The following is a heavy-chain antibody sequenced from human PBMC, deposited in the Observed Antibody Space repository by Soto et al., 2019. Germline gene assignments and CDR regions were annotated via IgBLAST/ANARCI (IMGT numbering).Heavy chain of an antibody. V-gene: IGHV3-30-3*01. D-gene: IGHD3-3*01. CDR2: ISYDGSNK. CDR3: ARDTNDFWSGYSPYYYYGMDV. CDR1: GFTFSSYA. J-gene: IGHJ6*02. Sequence: PGGSLRLSCAASGFTFSSYAMHWVRQAPGKGLEWVAVISYDGSNKYYADSVKGRFTISRDNSKNTLYLQMNSLRAEDTAVYYCARDTNDFWSGYSPYYYYGMDVWGQGTTVTVSS.